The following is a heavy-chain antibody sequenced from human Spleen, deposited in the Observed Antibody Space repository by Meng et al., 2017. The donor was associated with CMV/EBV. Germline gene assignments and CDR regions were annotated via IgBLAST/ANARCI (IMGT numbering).Heavy chain of an antibody. J-gene: IGHJ4*02. CDR2: IQYSGRT. Sequence: VSAASISSDNYSWGWIRQPPGKGLEWIGNIQYSGRTDYNPSLKSRLTIFVDTSKNQFSLKLSSVTAADTAVYYCARRGSWSRVEGVDYWGQGTLVTVSS. CDR1: AASISSDNYS. D-gene: IGHD1-26*01. CDR3: ARRGSWSRVEGVDY. V-gene: IGHV4-39*01.